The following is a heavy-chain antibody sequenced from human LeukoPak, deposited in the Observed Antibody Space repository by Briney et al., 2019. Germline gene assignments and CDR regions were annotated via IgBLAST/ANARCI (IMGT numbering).Heavy chain of an antibody. Sequence: GGSLRLSCEASGFTFSSYAMSWVRQAPGKRLEGVSVISGSGGSTYYADSVKGRFTISRDNSRNTLYLQMNSLRAEDTAVYYCAKGGYCTNGVCYYGSFDYWGQGSLVTVSS. CDR2: ISGSGGST. CDR3: AKGGYCTNGVCYYGSFDY. D-gene: IGHD2-8*01. CDR1: GFTFSSYA. J-gene: IGHJ4*02. V-gene: IGHV3-23*01.